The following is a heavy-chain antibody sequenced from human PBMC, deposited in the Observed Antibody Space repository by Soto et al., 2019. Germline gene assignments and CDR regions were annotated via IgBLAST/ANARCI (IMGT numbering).Heavy chain of an antibody. J-gene: IGHJ2*01. CDR2: ISSSSSTI. V-gene: IGHV3-48*02. D-gene: IGHD2-21*02. CDR3: ARAYAQIVVVTATTWYFDP. CDR1: GFTFSSYS. Sequence: EVQLVESGGGLVQPGGSLRLSCAASGFTFSSYSMNWVRQAPGKGLEWVSYISSSSSTIYYADSVKGRFTISRDDANNSLYLQMNSLRDEDAAVYYCARAYAQIVVVTATTWYFDPWGRGTLVTVSS.